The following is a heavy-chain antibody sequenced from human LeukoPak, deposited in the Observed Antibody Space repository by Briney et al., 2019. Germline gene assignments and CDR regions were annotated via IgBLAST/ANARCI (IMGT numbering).Heavy chain of an antibody. Sequence: PGGSLRLSCAASGFTLSSYAMSWVRQAPGKGLEWVAHINQDGGEKNYVDSVKGRFTISRDNAKNSLYLQMGSLRAEDMAVYYCARGRGSWLGELRHPSKPTKLDYWGQGTLVTVSS. V-gene: IGHV3-7*01. CDR3: ARGRGSWLGELRHPSKPTKLDY. D-gene: IGHD3-10*01. CDR1: GFTLSSYA. J-gene: IGHJ4*02. CDR2: INQDGGEK.